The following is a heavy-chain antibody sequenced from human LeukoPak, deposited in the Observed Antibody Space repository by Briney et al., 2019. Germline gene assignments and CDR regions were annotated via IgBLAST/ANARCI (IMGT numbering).Heavy chain of an antibody. CDR2: ISSSSRTI. CDR1: GFTFSSYS. CDR3: ARDVVGATRTFDY. J-gene: IGHJ4*02. Sequence: GGSLRLSCAASGFTFSSYSMNWVRRAPGKGLEWVSCISSSSRTIYYADSMKGRFTISRDNAKNSLYLQMNSLRDEDTAVYYCARDVVGATRTFDYWGQGTLVTVSS. V-gene: IGHV3-48*02. D-gene: IGHD1-26*01.